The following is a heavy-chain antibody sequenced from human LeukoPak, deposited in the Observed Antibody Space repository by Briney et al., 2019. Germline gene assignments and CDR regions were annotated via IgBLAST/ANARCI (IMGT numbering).Heavy chain of an antibody. Sequence: GGSLKLSCAASGFTFSNYAMSWVRQAPGKGLEWVSLISGSGGSTYYADSAQGRITISRDSSKNTLYLQMNSLRAEDTAVYYCSGGGWSTDAFDIWGQGTMVTVS. D-gene: IGHD6-19*01. V-gene: IGHV3-23*01. J-gene: IGHJ3*02. CDR3: SGGGWSTDAFDI. CDR1: GFTFSNYA. CDR2: ISGSGGST.